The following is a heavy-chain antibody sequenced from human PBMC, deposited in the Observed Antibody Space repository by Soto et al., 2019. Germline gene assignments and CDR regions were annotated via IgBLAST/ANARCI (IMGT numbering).Heavy chain of an antibody. CDR1: GYTFTTYW. Sequence: GQSLQISCKTSGYTFTTYWVGCVRQRPGEGLEWMGIIYPSDSDTRYSPSFHGHVMFSVDKSLETAYLEWSSLKTSDTAVYFCARRAGGRVAFEYWGQGTQVTVCS. J-gene: IGHJ4*02. V-gene: IGHV5-51*01. D-gene: IGHD1-26*01. CDR2: IYPSDSDT. CDR3: ARRAGGRVAFEY.